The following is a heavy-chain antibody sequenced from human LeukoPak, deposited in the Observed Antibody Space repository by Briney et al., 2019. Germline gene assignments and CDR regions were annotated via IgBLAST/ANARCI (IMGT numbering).Heavy chain of an antibody. D-gene: IGHD6-13*01. V-gene: IGHV3-69-1*01. Sequence: GGSLRLSCAASGFTFSDYSMNWARQAPGKGLEWVSSISSSTTIYYADSVKGRFTISRDNAKNSLYLQMNSLRAEDTAVYYCAREPTYTSSWYTSCDYWGQGTLVTVSS. CDR1: GFTFSDYS. CDR2: ISSSTTI. CDR3: AREPTYTSSWYTSCDY. J-gene: IGHJ4*02.